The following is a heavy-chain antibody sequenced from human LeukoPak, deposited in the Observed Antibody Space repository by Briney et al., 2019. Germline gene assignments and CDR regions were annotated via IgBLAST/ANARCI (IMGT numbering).Heavy chain of an antibody. J-gene: IGHJ5*02. CDR3: TIHMYDGYEGSSDTTMVRSP. D-gene: IGHD5-18*01. Sequence: PGGSLRLSCAASGFTFSNFWMYWVRQAPGKGLVWVSRINSDGSSTTYADSVEGRFTISRDNGKNTLYLQMNSLRAEDTAVYYCTIHMYDGYEGSSDTTMVRSPWGQGTLVTVSS. CDR2: INSDGSST. V-gene: IGHV3-74*01. CDR1: GFTFSNFW.